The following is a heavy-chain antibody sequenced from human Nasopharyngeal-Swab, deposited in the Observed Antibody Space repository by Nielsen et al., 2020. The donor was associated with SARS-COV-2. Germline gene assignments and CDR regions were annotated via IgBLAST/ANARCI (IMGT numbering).Heavy chain of an antibody. J-gene: IGHJ5*02. CDR3: ARDIYCSSTSCPNTGGTWFDP. Sequence: GESLKISCAASGFTVSSNYMSWVRQAPGKGLEWVSVIYSGGSTYYADSVKGRFTISRDNSKNTLYLQMNSLRAEGTAVYYCARDIYCSSTSCPNTGGTWFDPWGQGTLVTVSS. D-gene: IGHD2-2*01. CDR2: IYSGGST. V-gene: IGHV3-66*01. CDR1: GFTVSSNY.